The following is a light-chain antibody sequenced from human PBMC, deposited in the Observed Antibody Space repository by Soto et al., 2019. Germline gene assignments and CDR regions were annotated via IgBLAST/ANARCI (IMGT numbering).Light chain of an antibody. Sequence: PPTLSLSPGERATLSCRASQSVGSHLAWYQHKPGQAPRLFISDASTRAAGIPARFSGSGSGTDFTLTISNLEPEDFAVYFCRRRSNLSAYSFGHGKKVDI. J-gene: IGKJ2*01. V-gene: IGKV3-11*01. CDR3: RRRSNLSAYS. CDR2: DAS. CDR1: QSVGSH.